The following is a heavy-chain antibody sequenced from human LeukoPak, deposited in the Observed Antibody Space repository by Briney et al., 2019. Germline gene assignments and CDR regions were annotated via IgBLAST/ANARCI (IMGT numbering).Heavy chain of an antibody. CDR3: ARGGPYYDILTGYTHEYYFDY. CDR2: IIPIFGTA. V-gene: IGHV1-69*05. D-gene: IGHD3-9*01. J-gene: IGHJ4*02. Sequence: ASVKVSCKASGGTFSSYAISWVRQAPGRGLEWMGGIIPIFGTANYAQKFQGRVTITTDESTSTAYMELSSLRSEDTAVYYCARGGPYYDILTGYTHEYYFDYWGQGTLVTVSS. CDR1: GGTFSSYA.